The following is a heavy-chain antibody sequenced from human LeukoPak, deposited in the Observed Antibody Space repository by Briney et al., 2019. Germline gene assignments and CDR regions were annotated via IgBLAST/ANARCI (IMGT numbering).Heavy chain of an antibody. Sequence: GESLKISCKGSGYSFTSYWISWVCQMPGKGLEWMGRIDPSDSYTNYSPSFQGHVTISADKSISTAYLQWSSLKASDTAMYYCARHGRSDYSPDYWGQGTLVTVSS. CDR1: GYSFTSYW. CDR3: ARHGRSDYSPDY. CDR2: IDPSDSYT. J-gene: IGHJ4*02. D-gene: IGHD4-17*01. V-gene: IGHV5-10-1*01.